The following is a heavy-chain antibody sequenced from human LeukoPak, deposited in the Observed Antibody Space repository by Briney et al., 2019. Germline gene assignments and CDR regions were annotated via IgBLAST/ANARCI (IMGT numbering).Heavy chain of an antibody. V-gene: IGHV1-18*01. CDR3: ARVRRGYCSSTSCYKGWFDP. D-gene: IGHD2-2*02. J-gene: IGHJ5*02. Sequence: ASVKVSCKASGYTFTSYGISWVRQAPGQGLEWMGWISAYNGNTNYAQKLQGRVTMTTDTSTSTAYMELRSLRSDDTAVYYCARVRRGYCSSTSCYKGWFDPWGQGTLVTVSS. CDR1: GYTFTSYG. CDR2: ISAYNGNT.